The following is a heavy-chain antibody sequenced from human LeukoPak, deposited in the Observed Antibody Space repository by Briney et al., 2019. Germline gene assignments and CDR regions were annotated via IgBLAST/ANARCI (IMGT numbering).Heavy chain of an antibody. CDR2: ISPNSGGT. Sequence: ASVKVSCKASGYTLTDYYMHWVRQAPGQGLEWMGWISPNSGGTNYAQNFQGRVTMTRDTSVSTADMELSSLRSDDTAVYYCARSNIATRRGDSWFDPWGQGTLVTVSS. J-gene: IGHJ5*02. CDR1: GYTLTDYY. D-gene: IGHD6-6*01. V-gene: IGHV1-2*02. CDR3: ARSNIATRRGDSWFDP.